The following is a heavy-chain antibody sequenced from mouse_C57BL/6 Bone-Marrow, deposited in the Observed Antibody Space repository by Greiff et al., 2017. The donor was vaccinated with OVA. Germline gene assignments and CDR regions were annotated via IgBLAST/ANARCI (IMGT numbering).Heavy chain of an antibody. D-gene: IGHD2-1*01. J-gene: IGHJ2*01. CDR2: IHPNSGST. V-gene: IGHV1-64*01. CDR3: ARRRIYYGNYGYFDY. Sequence: VQLQQPGAELVKPGASVKLSCKASGYTFTSYWMHWVKQRPGQGLEWIGMIHPNSGSTNYNEKFKSKATLTVDKSSSTAYMQLSSLTSEDTAVYYCARRRIYYGNYGYFDYWGQGTTLTVSS. CDR1: GYTFTSYW.